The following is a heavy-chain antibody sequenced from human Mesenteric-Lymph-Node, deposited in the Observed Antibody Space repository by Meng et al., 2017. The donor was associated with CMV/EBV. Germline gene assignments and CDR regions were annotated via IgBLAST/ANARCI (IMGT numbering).Heavy chain of an antibody. CDR3: ARDPAGGTPY. V-gene: IGHV7-4-1*02. CDR1: GYTFTTYA. D-gene: IGHD6-13*01. Sequence: VSCKASGYTFTTYAINWVRQAPGQGLEWLGWINTNTGNPTYAQGFTGQFVFSLDTSVSTAYLQISSLKAEDTAVYYCARDPAGGTPYWGQGTLVTVSS. J-gene: IGHJ4*02. CDR2: INTNTGNP.